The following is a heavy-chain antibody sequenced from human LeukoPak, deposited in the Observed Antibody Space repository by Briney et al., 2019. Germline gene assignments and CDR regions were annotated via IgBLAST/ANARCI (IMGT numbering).Heavy chain of an antibody. D-gene: IGHD3-22*01. CDR3: AKDRRGATYCYDSSGYCFAC. CDR1: GFTFSSYG. Sequence: PGGSLRLSCAASGFTFSSYGMSWVRQAPGKGLGWVSAISGSGGSTYYADSVKGRFTISRDNAKNSLYLQMNSLRAEDTAVYYWAKDRRGATYCYDSSGYCFACWSQGTLVTVSS. V-gene: IGHV3-23*01. J-gene: IGHJ4*02. CDR2: ISGSGGST.